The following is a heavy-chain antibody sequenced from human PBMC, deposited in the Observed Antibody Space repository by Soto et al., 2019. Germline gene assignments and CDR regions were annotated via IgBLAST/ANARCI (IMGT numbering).Heavy chain of an antibody. D-gene: IGHD3-10*01. CDR3: ARDPSDYGSGSYYPFDF. CDR2: ISGSSDYR. Sequence: EVQLVESGGGLVKPGGSLRLSCAGSGFSFSTSSMNWVRQAPGKELEWVSAISGSSDYRYYADSVKGRFTIARDNAKNSLFLQMTSLRVEDTAVYHCARDPSDYGSGSYYPFDFWGQGTLVTVSS. CDR1: GFSFSTSS. J-gene: IGHJ4*02. V-gene: IGHV3-21*01.